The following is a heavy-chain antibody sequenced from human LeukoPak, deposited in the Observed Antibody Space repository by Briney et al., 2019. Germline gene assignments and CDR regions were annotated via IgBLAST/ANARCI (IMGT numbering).Heavy chain of an antibody. CDR2: INPNSGGT. CDR3: ARVASYDSSSYYAY. J-gene: IGHJ4*02. Sequence: ASVKVSCKASGYTFTGYYMHWVRQAPGQGLEWMGWINPNSGGTNYAQKFQGRVTMTRDTSISTAYMEVSSLRSEDTAVYYCARVASYDSSSYYAYWGQGTLVTVSS. CDR1: GYTFTGYY. V-gene: IGHV1-2*02. D-gene: IGHD3-22*01.